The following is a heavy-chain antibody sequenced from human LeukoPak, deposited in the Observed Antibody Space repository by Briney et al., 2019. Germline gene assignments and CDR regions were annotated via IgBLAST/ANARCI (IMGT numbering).Heavy chain of an antibody. CDR1: GYSFTNYW. D-gene: IGHD4-11*01. V-gene: IGHV5-51*01. CDR3: ARGVNSNYYYYYMDV. CDR2: IYPGDSYT. J-gene: IGHJ6*03. Sequence: GESLKISCKGSGYSFTNYWIGWVLQVPGKGLEWMVIIYPGDSYTIYSPSFQGQVTISADKSISTAYLQWSSLKASDTAMYYCARGVNSNYYYYYMDVWGKGTTVTVSS.